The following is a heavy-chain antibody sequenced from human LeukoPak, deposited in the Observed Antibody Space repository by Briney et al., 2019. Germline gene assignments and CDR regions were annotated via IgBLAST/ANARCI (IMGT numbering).Heavy chain of an antibody. Sequence: PSETLSLTCAVYGGSFSGYYWSWIRQPPGKGLEWIGEINHSGSTNYNPSLKSRVTISVDTSKNQFSLKLSSVTAADTAVYYCARGRLPDMFGGVMDLPNWFDPWGQGTLVTVSS. V-gene: IGHV4-34*01. CDR1: GGSFSGYY. D-gene: IGHD3-16*01. CDR3: ARGRLPDMFGGVMDLPNWFDP. J-gene: IGHJ5*02. CDR2: INHSGST.